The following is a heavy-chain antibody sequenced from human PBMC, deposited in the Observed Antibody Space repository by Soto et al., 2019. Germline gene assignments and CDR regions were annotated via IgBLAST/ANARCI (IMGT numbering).Heavy chain of an antibody. D-gene: IGHD4-17*01. CDR1: GGSISSGGLY. Sequence: QVQLQESGPGLVKSSQTLSLTCTVSGGSISSGGLYWNWIRQHPGKGLEWIGYIYYTGSTYYNPSLKSRLIISIDTSKNQFSLKLNSVTAADTAVYFCARGGDRYGDYHISDYWGQGTLVTVSS. J-gene: IGHJ4*02. CDR3: ARGGDRYGDYHISDY. V-gene: IGHV4-31*03. CDR2: IYYTGST.